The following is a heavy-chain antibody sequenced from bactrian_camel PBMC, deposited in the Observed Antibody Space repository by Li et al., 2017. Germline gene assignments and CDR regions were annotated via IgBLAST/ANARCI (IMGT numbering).Heavy chain of an antibody. CDR2: VEPDGTT. D-gene: IGHD5*01. CDR1: GITWKTYC. V-gene: IGHV3S1*01. Sequence: HVQLVESGGGSVRPGGSLTLSCGFSGITWKTYCMYWRRQVPGREREAVVNVEPDGTTDYPDSVKGRFTISIDNTRNTLYLQMNSLKPEDTAMYYCAADEYNLGLARSYTCWGQGTQVTVS. CDR3: AADEYNLGLARSYTC. J-gene: IGHJ4*01.